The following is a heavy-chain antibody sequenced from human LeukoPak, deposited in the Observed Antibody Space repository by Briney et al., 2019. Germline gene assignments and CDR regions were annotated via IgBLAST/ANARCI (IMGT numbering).Heavy chain of an antibody. J-gene: IGHJ4*02. CDR3: ARGPANVDTAMVAPFDY. V-gene: IGHV1-2*02. CDR2: INPNSGGT. CDR1: GYTFTGYY. Sequence: ASVKVSCKASGYTFTGYYMHWVRQAPGQGLEWMGRINPNSGGTNYAQKFQGRVTMTRDTSISTAYMELSRLRSDDTAVYYCARGPANVDTAMVAPFDYRGQGTLVTVSS. D-gene: IGHD5-18*01.